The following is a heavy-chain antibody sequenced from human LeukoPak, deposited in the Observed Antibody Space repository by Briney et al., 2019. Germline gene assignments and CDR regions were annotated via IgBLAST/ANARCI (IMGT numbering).Heavy chain of an antibody. CDR1: GGSFSSYY. CDR2: IYYSGST. J-gene: IGHJ4*02. V-gene: IGHV4-39*07. Sequence: SETLSLTCAVYGGSFSSYYWGWIRQPPGKGLEWIGSIYYSGSTYYNPSLKSRVTISVDTSKNQFSLKLSSVTAADTAVYYCARESRGGDCYDYWGQGTLVTVSS. D-gene: IGHD2-21*01. CDR3: ARESRGGDCYDY.